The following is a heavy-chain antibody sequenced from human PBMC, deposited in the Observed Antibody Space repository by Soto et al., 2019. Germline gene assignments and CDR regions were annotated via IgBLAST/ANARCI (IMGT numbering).Heavy chain of an antibody. V-gene: IGHV3-23*01. CDR3: AKDLSSLGWLALGAPFDS. Sequence: GWSLRLSCASSIFTSVYYAMNWVRQAPGKGLEWVSTISSNGENTHYADSVKGRFTISRDRSKNTLYLQLDSLRVEDTAIYFCAKDLSSLGWLALGAPFDSWGQGTLVTVSS. CDR1: IFTSVYYA. D-gene: IGHD3-22*01. J-gene: IGHJ4*02. CDR2: ISSNGENT.